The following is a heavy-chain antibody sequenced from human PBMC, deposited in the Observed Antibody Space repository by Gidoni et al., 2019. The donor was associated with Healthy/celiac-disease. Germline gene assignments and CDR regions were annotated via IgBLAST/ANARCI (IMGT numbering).Heavy chain of an antibody. D-gene: IGHD2-21*02. CDR2: ISYDGSNK. V-gene: IGHV3-30*01. Sequence: QVQLVQSGGGVVQPGRSLRLSCAASGFTFRSSAMHWVRQAPGKGLEWVAVISYDGSNKYYADSVKGRFTISRDNSKNTLYLQMNSLRAEDTAVYDCARVNGPHIVVVTANDYWGQGTLVTVSS. J-gene: IGHJ4*02. CDR1: GFTFRSSA. CDR3: ARVNGPHIVVVTANDY.